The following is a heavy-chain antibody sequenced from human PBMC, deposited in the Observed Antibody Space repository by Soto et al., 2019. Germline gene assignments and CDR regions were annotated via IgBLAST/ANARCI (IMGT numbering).Heavy chain of an antibody. D-gene: IGHD3-3*01. CDR2: ISSSSSYI. CDR1: GFTFSSYS. J-gene: IGHJ4*02. Sequence: XGSLQLSCAASGFTFSSYSMNWVRQAPGKGLEWVSSISSSSSYIYYADSVKGRFTISRDNAKNSLYLQMNSLRAEDTAVYYCARDPYYDFWSGKTAASFFDYWGQGTLVTVSS. V-gene: IGHV3-21*01. CDR3: ARDPYYDFWSGKTAASFFDY.